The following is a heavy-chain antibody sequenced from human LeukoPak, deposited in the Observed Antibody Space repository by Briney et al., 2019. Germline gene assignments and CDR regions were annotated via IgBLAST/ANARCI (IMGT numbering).Heavy chain of an antibody. D-gene: IGHD3-10*01. V-gene: IGHV3-7*01. J-gene: IGHJ6*03. Sequence: ETLSLTCNVSGDSISSDYWSWVRQAPGKGLEWVANIKQDGSEKYYVDSVKGRFAISRDNAKNSLYLQMNSLRAEDTAVYYCARDGVSMVRGVRVLDYYNYYMDVWGKGTTVTISS. CDR3: ARDGVSMVRGVRVLDYYNYYMDV. CDR2: IKQDGSEK. CDR1: GDSISSDY.